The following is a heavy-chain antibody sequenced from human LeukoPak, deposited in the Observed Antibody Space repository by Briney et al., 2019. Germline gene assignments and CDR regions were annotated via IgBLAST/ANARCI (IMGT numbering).Heavy chain of an antibody. Sequence: SETLSLTCTVSGGSISSSNYYWSWIRQPAGKGLEWIGRIYTSGSTNYNPSLKSRVTISVDTSKNQFSLKLSSVTAADTAVYYCARDRGYSYRESAFDIWGQGTMVTVSS. CDR1: GGSISSSNYY. J-gene: IGHJ3*02. D-gene: IGHD5-18*01. CDR2: IYTSGST. V-gene: IGHV4-61*02. CDR3: ARDRGYSYRESAFDI.